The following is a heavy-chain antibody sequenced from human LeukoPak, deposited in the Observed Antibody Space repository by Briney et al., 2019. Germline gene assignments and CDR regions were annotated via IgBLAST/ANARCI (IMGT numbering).Heavy chain of an antibody. J-gene: IGHJ6*03. Sequence: ASVKVSCKASGYTFTSYGISWVRQATGQGLEWMGWMNPNSGNTGYAQKFQGRVTITRNTSISTAYMELSSLRSEDTAVYYCAGAPNNHYYYYYMDVWGKGTTVTVSS. V-gene: IGHV1-8*03. CDR1: GYTFTSYG. CDR3: AGAPNNHYYYYYMDV. CDR2: MNPNSGNT. D-gene: IGHD4/OR15-4a*01.